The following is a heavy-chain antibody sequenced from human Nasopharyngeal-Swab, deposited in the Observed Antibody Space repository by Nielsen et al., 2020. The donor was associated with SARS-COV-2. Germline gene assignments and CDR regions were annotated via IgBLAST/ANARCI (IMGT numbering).Heavy chain of an antibody. CDR2: ISSNGGST. CDR3: VKDPVSSGYYYYYYYMDV. Sequence: GESLKISCAASGFTFSDYYMSWVRQAPGKGLEYVSAISSNGGSTYYADSVKGRFTISRDNSKNTLYLQMSSLRAEDTAVYYCVKDPVSSGYYYYYYYMDVWGKGTTVTVSS. D-gene: IGHD6-19*01. CDR1: GFTFSDYY. J-gene: IGHJ6*03. V-gene: IGHV3-64D*06.